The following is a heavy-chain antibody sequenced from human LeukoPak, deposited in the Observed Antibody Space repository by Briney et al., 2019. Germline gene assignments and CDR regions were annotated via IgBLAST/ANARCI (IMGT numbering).Heavy chain of an antibody. CDR2: ISAYNGNT. D-gene: IGHD1-26*01. CDR1: GYTFTSYG. Sequence: ASVKVSCKASGYTFTSYGISWVRQAPGQGLEWMGWISAYNGNTNYAQKLQGRVTMTTDTSTSTAYMELRSLRSDDTAVYYCARGKPGRSLLDYYYYMDVWGKGTTVTVSS. CDR3: ARGKPGRSLLDYYYYMDV. J-gene: IGHJ6*03. V-gene: IGHV1-18*01.